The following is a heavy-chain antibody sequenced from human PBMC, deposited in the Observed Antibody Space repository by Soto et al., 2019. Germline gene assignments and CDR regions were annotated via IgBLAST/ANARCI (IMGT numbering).Heavy chain of an antibody. D-gene: IGHD2-2*01. V-gene: IGHV3-49*03. CDR1: GFTFGDYA. Sequence: GGSLRLSCTASGFTFGDYAMSWFRQAPGKGLEWVGFIRSKAYGGTTEYAASVKGRFTISRDDSKSIAYLQMNSLKTEDTAVYYCTRPPWQDIVVVPAANDPWGQGTLVTVSS. CDR3: TRPPWQDIVVVPAANDP. CDR2: IRSKAYGGTT. J-gene: IGHJ5*02.